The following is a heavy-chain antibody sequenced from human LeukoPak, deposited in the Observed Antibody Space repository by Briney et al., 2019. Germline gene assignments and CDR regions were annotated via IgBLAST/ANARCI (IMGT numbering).Heavy chain of an antibody. D-gene: IGHD2-21*02. CDR2: IYYSGSA. J-gene: IGHJ3*02. CDR3: ARDRMVVTAIPTPHAFDI. V-gene: IGHV4-39*07. Sequence: MTSETLSLTCSVSGGSISSTGYYWGWIRQSPGKGLEWIGSIYYSGSAYYNPSLKSRVTISVDTSKNQFSLKLSSVTAADTAVYYCARDRMVVTAIPTPHAFDIWGQGAMVTVSS. CDR1: GGSISSTGYY.